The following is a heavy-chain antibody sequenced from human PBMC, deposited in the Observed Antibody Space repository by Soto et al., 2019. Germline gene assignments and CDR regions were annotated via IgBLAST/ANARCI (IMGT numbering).Heavy chain of an antibody. J-gene: IGHJ5*02. V-gene: IGHV3-23*01. CDR3: ARNMITFAGISLPGILDT. CDR2: IGNSGAGT. D-gene: IGHD3-16*01. CDR1: GFTFSSYG. Sequence: EVQLLESGGGLVQPGGSLGLSCVASGFTFSSYGMSWVRQAPGKGLEWVSGIGNSGAGTFYADSVKGRFTISRDNSKNTLHLQMNSLRAEDTALYYFARNMITFAGISLPGILDTWGQGTLVTVSS.